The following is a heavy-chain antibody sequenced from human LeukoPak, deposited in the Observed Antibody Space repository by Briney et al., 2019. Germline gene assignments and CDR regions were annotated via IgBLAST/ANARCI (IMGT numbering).Heavy chain of an antibody. CDR3: ARRYCSGGSCYPLPDAFDI. CDR2: IYYSGST. Sequence: SSQTLSLTCTVSGGSISSSSYYWGWIRQPPGKGLEWIGSIYYSGSTYYNPSLKSRVTISVDTSKNQFSLKLSSVTAADTAVYYCARRYCSGGSCYPLPDAFDIWGQGTMVTVSS. D-gene: IGHD2-15*01. CDR1: GGSISSSSYY. V-gene: IGHV4-39*01. J-gene: IGHJ3*02.